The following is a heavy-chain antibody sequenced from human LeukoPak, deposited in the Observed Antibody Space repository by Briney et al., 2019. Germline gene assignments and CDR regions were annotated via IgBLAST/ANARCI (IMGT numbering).Heavy chain of an antibody. V-gene: IGHV1-69*04. Sequence: ASVKVSCKASGGTFSNNAINWVRQAPGQGLEWMGRIIPILDLTNYAEKFRDRVTITADKSTNTAYMELSSLRSEDTAVYYCAGDRTGQYFDFWGPGILVTVSS. D-gene: IGHD3/OR15-3a*01. J-gene: IGHJ4*02. CDR2: IIPILDLT. CDR1: GGTFSNNA. CDR3: AGDRTGQYFDF.